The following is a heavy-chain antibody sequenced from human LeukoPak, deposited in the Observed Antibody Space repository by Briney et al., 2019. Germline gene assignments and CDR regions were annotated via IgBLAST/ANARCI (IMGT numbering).Heavy chain of an antibody. Sequence: PGGSLRLSCAASGFTFSSYSMNWVRQAPGKGLEGGSYISSSSSTIYYADSVKARSTIYRDNAKTSLYLQMNSLRDEDTAVYYCARVQPPPTVVTPRYYYYGMDVWGQGTTVTVSS. J-gene: IGHJ6*02. D-gene: IGHD4-23*01. CDR2: ISSSSSTI. CDR1: GFTFSSYS. V-gene: IGHV3-48*02. CDR3: ARVQPPPTVVTPRYYYYGMDV.